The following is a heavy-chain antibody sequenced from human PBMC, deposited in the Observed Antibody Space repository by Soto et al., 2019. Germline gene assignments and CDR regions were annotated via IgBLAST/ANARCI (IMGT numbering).Heavy chain of an antibody. CDR3: TRGLDRAKLGY. CDR1: DGSIDSGSYY. CDR2: IHYSGRI. Sequence: QVQLQESGPGLVKPSQTLSLTCTVSDGSIDSGSYYRSWVRQYPGKVLEWIGSIHYSGRIYYSPSLSSRLTMSSERSKNQFSLKLSTATVADTAVYYCTRGLDRAKLGYWGQGIQVIVSS. V-gene: IGHV4-31*03. D-gene: IGHD1-26*01. J-gene: IGHJ4*02.